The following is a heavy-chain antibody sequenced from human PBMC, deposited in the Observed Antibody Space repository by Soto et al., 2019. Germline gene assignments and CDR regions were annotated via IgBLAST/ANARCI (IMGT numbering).Heavy chain of an antibody. J-gene: IGHJ3*02. D-gene: IGHD3-22*01. CDR1: GFTFSSYV. Sequence: QAQLVESGGGVVQPGRSLRLSCVVSGFTFSSYVMHWVRQAPGKGLGWVAVMSYDGSNEYYADSVKGRFTIARDNTKNQIYMQMNHLTAEHTAVYYCARDRTKIVVADSFDIWGQGTMVTVSS. CDR3: ARDRTKIVVADSFDI. CDR2: MSYDGSNE. V-gene: IGHV3-30-3*01.